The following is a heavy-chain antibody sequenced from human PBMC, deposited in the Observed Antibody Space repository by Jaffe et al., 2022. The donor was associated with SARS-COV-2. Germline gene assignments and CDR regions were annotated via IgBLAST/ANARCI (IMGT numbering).Heavy chain of an antibody. Sequence: QVLLVESGGGVVQPGGSLRLSCAASGFSFSSFGMHWVRQAPGKGLEWVTVVSYDGVNNNYADSMKGRFIVSRDNSKNTLYLQMNSLRAEDTAIYYCAKSRMAIQSYDSGFDSWGQGTLVTVSS. CDR2: VSYDGVNN. J-gene: IGHJ4*02. CDR3: AKSRMAIQSYDSGFDS. CDR1: GFSFSSFG. D-gene: IGHD3-10*01. V-gene: IGHV3-30*18.